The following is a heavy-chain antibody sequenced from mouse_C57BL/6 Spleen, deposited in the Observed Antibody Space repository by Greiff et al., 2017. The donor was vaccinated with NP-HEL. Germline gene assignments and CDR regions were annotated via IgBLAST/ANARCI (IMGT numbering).Heavy chain of an antibody. CDR3: ARRANWDPYYYAMDY. V-gene: IGHV1-53*01. CDR2: INPSNGGT. CDR1: GYTFTSYW. D-gene: IGHD4-1*01. Sequence: VQLQQPGTELVKPGASVKLSCKASGYTFTSYWMHWVKQRPGQGLEWIGNINPSNGGTNYNEKFKSKATLTVDKSSSTAYMQLSSLTSEDAAVYYCARRANWDPYYYAMDYWGQGTSVTVSS. J-gene: IGHJ4*01.